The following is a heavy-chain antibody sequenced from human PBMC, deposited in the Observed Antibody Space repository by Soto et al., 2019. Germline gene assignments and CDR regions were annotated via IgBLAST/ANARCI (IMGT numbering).Heavy chain of an antibody. CDR3: AKGPDPGAFDI. J-gene: IGHJ3*02. V-gene: IGHV3-23*01. D-gene: IGHD3-10*01. CDR2: FRGRGDGT. CDR1: GFAFASYA. Sequence: GGSLRLSCAASGFAFASYAMTWVRQAPGKGLEWVSTFRGRGDGTYYADSVKGRFTVSRDNSNNQLYLQMNGLRAEDTAVYYYAKGPDPGAFDIWGQGTMVTVSS.